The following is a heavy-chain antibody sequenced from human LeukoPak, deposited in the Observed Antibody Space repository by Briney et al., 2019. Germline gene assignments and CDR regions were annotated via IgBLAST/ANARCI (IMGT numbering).Heavy chain of an antibody. CDR3: ARDRTGTLTVNWFDP. CDR2: INWNGGST. D-gene: IGHD1-7*01. CDR1: GFTFDDYG. V-gene: IGHV3-20*04. Sequence: GGSLRLSCAASGFTFDDYGMSWVRQAPGKGLEWVSGINWNGGSTGYADSVKGRFTISRDNAKNSLYLQMNSLRAEDTALYYCARDRTGTLTVNWFDPWGQGTLVTVSS. J-gene: IGHJ5*02.